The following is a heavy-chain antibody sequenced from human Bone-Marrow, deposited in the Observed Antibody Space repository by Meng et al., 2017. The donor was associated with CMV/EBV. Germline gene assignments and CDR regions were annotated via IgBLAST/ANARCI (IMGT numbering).Heavy chain of an antibody. D-gene: IGHD2-2*01. Sequence: ASVKVSCKASGGTFSSYAISWVRQAPGQGLEWMGIINPSGGSTSYAQKFQGRVTMTRDTSTSTVYMELSSLRSEDTAVYYCASGDIVVVPAKGYGMDVWGQGTTVTVSS. CDR1: GGTFSSYA. CDR2: INPSGGST. V-gene: IGHV1-46*01. CDR3: ASGDIVVVPAKGYGMDV. J-gene: IGHJ6*02.